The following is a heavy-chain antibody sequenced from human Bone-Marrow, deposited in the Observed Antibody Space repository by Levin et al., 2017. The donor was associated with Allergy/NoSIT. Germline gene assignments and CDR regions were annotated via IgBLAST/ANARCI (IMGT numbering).Heavy chain of an antibody. CDR3: ATACRTSGYADAFEF. D-gene: IGHD3-22*01. CDR1: GSMFSSFV. V-gene: IGHV3-30*04. J-gene: IGHJ3*01. CDR2: ISHDERSI. Sequence: GGSLRLSCVVSGSMFSSFVLHWVRQAPGKGLEWVAVISHDERSIIYADSVKGRFTISKDNSRKTLFLQMNSLRDEDTALYYCATACRTSGYADAFEFWGQGSMVTVSS.